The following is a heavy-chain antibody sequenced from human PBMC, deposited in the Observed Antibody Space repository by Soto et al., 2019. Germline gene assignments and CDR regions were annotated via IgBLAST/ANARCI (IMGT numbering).Heavy chain of an antibody. CDR1: GGTFSRYA. V-gene: IGHV1-69*06. J-gene: IGHJ3*02. CDR2: IIPIFGTA. CDR3: ASGDYYGSGSYMI. D-gene: IGHD3-10*01. Sequence: ASVKVSCKASGGTFSRYAISWVRQAPGQGLEWMGGIIPIFGTANYAQKFQGRVTITADKSTSTAYMELSSLRSEDTAVYYCASGDYYGSGSYMIWGQGTMVTVSS.